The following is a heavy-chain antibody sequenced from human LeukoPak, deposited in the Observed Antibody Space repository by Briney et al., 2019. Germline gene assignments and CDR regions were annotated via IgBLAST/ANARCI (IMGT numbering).Heavy chain of an antibody. CDR1: GGSISSYY. CDR3: ARERYYYDSSGYYNYFDY. V-gene: IGHV4-59*01. Sequence: SETLSLTCTVSGGSISSYYWSWIRQPPGKGLEWMGYIYYSVSTNYNPTLKSRVPISVDSSKNQFSLKLSSVTAADTAVYYCARERYYYDSSGYYNYFDYWGQGTLVTVSS. CDR2: IYYSVST. J-gene: IGHJ4*02. D-gene: IGHD3-22*01.